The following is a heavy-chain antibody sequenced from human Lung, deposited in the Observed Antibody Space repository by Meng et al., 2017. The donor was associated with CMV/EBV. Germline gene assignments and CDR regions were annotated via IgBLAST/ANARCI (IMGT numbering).Heavy chain of an antibody. V-gene: IGHV3-48*04. Sequence: GESLKISCAASGFTFRTYSMNWVRQAPGTGLEWVSHISSSSGTIYYADSVKGRFTVSRDNAKNSLDLQMNSLRAEDTAVYYCARVSGYCSTTSCQWVGGEGYYYYGMDVWGQGTTVTVSS. J-gene: IGHJ6*02. CDR1: GFTFRTYS. CDR2: ISSSSGTI. CDR3: ARVSGYCSTTSCQWVGGEGYYYYGMDV. D-gene: IGHD2-2*01.